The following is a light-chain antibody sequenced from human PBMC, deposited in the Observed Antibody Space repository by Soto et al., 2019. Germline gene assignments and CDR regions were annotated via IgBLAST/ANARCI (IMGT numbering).Light chain of an antibody. J-gene: IGKJ1*01. CDR3: QQYGSSPPWT. V-gene: IGKV3-20*01. CDR2: GAS. Sequence: EIVLPQSPDTLSLSPGEGSTLSCRARQSVTNSYLAWYQQKPGQAPRLLIYGASSRATGIPDRFSGSGSETDFTLTISRLEPEDFAVYYCQQYGSSPPWTFGQGNKVDIK. CDR1: QSVTNSY.